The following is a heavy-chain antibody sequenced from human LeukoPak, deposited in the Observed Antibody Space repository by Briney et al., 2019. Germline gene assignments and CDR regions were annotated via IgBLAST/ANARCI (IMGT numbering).Heavy chain of an antibody. V-gene: IGHV4-59*01. Sequence: SETLSLTCTVSGGSISSYYWNWIRQPPGKGLEWIGYVYYIENTKYNPSLKSRVTISADTSKNQFSLKLSSVTAADTAVYYCARECEYGYFDSWGQGTLVTVSS. CDR3: ARECEYGYFDS. CDR2: VYYIENT. J-gene: IGHJ4*02. CDR1: GGSISSYY. D-gene: IGHD4/OR15-4a*01.